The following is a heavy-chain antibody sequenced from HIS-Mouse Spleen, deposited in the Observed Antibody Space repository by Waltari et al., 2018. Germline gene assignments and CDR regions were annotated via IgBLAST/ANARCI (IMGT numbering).Heavy chain of an antibody. CDR2: ISWNSGSI. J-gene: IGHJ4*02. V-gene: IGHV3-9*01. CDR3: AKDGRSLNY. Sequence: EVQLVESGGVLVQPGRSLRRSCAASGFTFDDYAMHWVRQAPGKGLEWVSGISWNSGSIGYADSVKGRFTISRDNAKNSLYLQMNSLRAEDTALYYCAKDGRSLNYWGQGTLVTVSS. CDR1: GFTFDDYA.